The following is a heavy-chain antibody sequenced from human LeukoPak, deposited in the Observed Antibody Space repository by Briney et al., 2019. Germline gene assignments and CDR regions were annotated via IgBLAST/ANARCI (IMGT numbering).Heavy chain of an antibody. V-gene: IGHV3-30-3*01. Sequence: GGSLRLSCAASGFTFSSYAMHWVRQAPGKGLEWVAVISSDGSNKYYADSVKGRLTLSRDNSKNTLYLQMDSLRAEDTAVYYCARDVDNYYDSSGSRPGYWGQGTLVTVSS. D-gene: IGHD3-22*01. CDR3: ARDVDNYYDSSGSRPGY. CDR1: GFTFSSYA. CDR2: ISSDGSNK. J-gene: IGHJ4*02.